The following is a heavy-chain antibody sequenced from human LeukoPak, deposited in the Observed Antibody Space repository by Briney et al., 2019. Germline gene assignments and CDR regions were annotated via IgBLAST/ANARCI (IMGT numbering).Heavy chain of an antibody. CDR3: ATFYGSGSLYFDC. J-gene: IGHJ4*01. CDR2: ISGSGGST. Sequence: SGGSLRLSCAASGFTFSSYGMSWVRQAPGKGLEWASSISGSGGSTYYADSVKGRFTISRDNSKSTLYLQMNSLRAEDTAVYYCATFYGSGSLYFDCWGHGTQVTVSS. D-gene: IGHD3-10*01. CDR1: GFTFSSYG. V-gene: IGHV3-23*01.